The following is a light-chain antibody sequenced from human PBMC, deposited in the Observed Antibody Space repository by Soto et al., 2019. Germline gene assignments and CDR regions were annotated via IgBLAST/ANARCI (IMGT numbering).Light chain of an antibody. V-gene: IGKV3-20*01. J-gene: IGKJ1*01. CDR3: QQYLTSPKT. CDR2: GAS. Sequence: DIVLTQSPDTLSLSPGERATLSCRASQSVSSSNFAWYQQKPAQAPRLLIYGASRRAPGIPERFSGSGSGTDFTLTISSLEPEDFAVYYCQQYLTSPKTFGQGTKGDIK. CDR1: QSVSSSN.